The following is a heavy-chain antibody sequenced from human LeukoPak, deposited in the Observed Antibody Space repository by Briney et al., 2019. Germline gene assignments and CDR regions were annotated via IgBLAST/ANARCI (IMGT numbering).Heavy chain of an antibody. J-gene: IGHJ4*02. CDR1: GFTFSSYA. V-gene: IGHV3-30*04. D-gene: IGHD2-15*01. CDR2: ISYDGSNK. CDR3: ARGGWRVAGSPHYYFDY. Sequence: GRSLRLSCAASGFTFSSYAMHWVRQAPGKGLEWVAVISYDGSNKYYADSVKGRFTISRDNSKNTLYLQMNSLRAEDTAVYYCARGGWRVAGSPHYYFDYWGQGTLVTVSS.